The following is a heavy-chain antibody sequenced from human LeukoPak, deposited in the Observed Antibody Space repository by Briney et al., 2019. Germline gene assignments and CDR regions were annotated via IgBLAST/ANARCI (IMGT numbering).Heavy chain of an antibody. CDR3: AKWGPHCVGDYCPALDS. D-gene: IGHD2-21*02. CDR1: RFTFSNYW. Sequence: GGSLRLSCVASRFTFSNYWMSWVRQAPGKGLEWVANINQDGSKKVYADSMKGRFTISRDNAKESLYLQLNSLRADDTAVYYCAKWGPHCVGDYCPALDSWGQGTLVTVPS. V-gene: IGHV3-7*01. J-gene: IGHJ4*02. CDR2: INQDGSKK.